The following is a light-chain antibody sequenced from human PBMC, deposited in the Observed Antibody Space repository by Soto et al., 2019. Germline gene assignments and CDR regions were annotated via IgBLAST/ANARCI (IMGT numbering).Light chain of an antibody. Sequence: QSALTQPASVSGSPGQSITISCTGTSSDVGGYNYVSWYQQHPGKAPNLMIYEVSNRPSGVSNRFSGSKSGNTASLTISGLQAEDEADYSCSSYTSTSTLLVVGGGTQLTVL. CDR3: SSYTSTSTLLV. CDR2: EVS. J-gene: IGLJ7*01. V-gene: IGLV2-14*01. CDR1: SSDVGGYNY.